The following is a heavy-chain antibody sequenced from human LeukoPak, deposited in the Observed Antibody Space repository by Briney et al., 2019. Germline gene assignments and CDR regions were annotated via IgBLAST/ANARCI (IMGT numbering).Heavy chain of an antibody. D-gene: IGHD7-27*01. CDR3: AKDGGLWVSAHWGDS. J-gene: IGHJ4*02. CDR1: GFTFSSYT. Sequence: GGSLRLSCTASGFTFSSYTMTWVRQAPGKGLKWVSTITSGDGNTYYADSVEGRFTVSRDDSKNTLYLQMNSLRAEDAAVYYCAKDGGLWVSAHWGDSWGRGTLVTVSS. CDR2: ITSGDGNT. V-gene: IGHV3-23*01.